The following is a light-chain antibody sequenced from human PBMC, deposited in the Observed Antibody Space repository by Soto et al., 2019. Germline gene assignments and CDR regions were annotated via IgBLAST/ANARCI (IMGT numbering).Light chain of an antibody. V-gene: IGKV3-11*01. CDR1: QSVSSY. CDR2: DAS. CDR3: QQYNSYSRT. J-gene: IGKJ1*01. Sequence: EIVLTQSPATLSLSPGEIATLSCRASQSVSSYLAWYQQKPGQAPRLLIYDASNRATGIPARFSGSGSGTEFTLTISSLQPDDFATYYCQQYNSYSRTFGQGTKVDIK.